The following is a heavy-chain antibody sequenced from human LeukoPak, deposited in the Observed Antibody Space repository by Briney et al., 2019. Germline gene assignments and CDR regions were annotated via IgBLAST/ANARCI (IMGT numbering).Heavy chain of an antibody. CDR3: AKAMGYCSSTSCYPDNWFDP. J-gene: IGHJ5*02. Sequence: GGSLRLSCAASGFTFSSYAMSWVRQAPGKGLEWVSAISGSGGSTYYADSVKGRFTISRDNSKNTLYLQMNSLRAEDTAVYYCAKAMGYCSSTSCYPDNWFDPWGQGALVTVSS. V-gene: IGHV3-23*01. CDR2: ISGSGGST. D-gene: IGHD2-2*01. CDR1: GFTFSSYA.